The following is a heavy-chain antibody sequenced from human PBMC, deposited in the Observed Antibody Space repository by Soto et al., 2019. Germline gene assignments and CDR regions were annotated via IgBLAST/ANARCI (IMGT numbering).Heavy chain of an antibody. CDR3: ASSEGDCSGGSCYGGFDY. V-gene: IGHV5-51*01. J-gene: IGHJ4*02. CDR1: GYSFTSYW. CDR2: IYPGDSDT. Sequence: GESLKISCKGSGYSFTSYWIGWVRQMPGKGLEWMGIIYPGDSDTRYSPSFQGQVTISADTSISTAYLQWSSLKASDTAMYYCASSEGDCSGGSCYGGFDYWGQGTLVTVSS. D-gene: IGHD2-15*01.